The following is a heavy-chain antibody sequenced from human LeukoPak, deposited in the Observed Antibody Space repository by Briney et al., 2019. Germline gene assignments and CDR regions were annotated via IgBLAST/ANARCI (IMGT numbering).Heavy chain of an antibody. Sequence: GGSLRLSCAASGFTFSSYGMHWVRQAPGKGLEWVAVIWYDGSNKYYADSVKGRFTISRDNSKNTLYLQMNSLRAEDTAVYYCAAGYCSGGSCYTDFDYWGQGTLVTVSS. CDR2: IWYDGSNK. CDR3: AAGYCSGGSCYTDFDY. V-gene: IGHV3-33*01. CDR1: GFTFSSYG. J-gene: IGHJ4*02. D-gene: IGHD2-15*01.